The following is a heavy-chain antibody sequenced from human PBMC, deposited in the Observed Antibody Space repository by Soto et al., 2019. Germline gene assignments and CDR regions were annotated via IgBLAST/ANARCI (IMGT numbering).Heavy chain of an antibody. CDR1: GFTFSSYW. CDR2: INSDGSST. D-gene: IGHD2-15*01. V-gene: IGHV3-74*01. CDR3: ARPSLVFAAATREDY. Sequence: EVQLVESGGALVQPGGSLRLSCAASGFTFSSYWMHWVRQAPGKGLVWVSRINSDGSSTSYADSVKGRFTISRDNAKNTLYLEMNSLRAEDTAVYDCARPSLVFAAATREDYCGQATLVTVSS. J-gene: IGHJ4*02.